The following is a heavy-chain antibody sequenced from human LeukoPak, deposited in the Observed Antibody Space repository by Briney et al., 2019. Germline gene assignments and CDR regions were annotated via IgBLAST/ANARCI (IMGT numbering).Heavy chain of an antibody. D-gene: IGHD2-2*01. CDR1: GYSISSGYY. J-gene: IGHJ4*02. CDR3: AREEENCSSTSCYEGFDY. V-gene: IGHV4-38-2*02. Sequence: SETLSLTCAVSGYSISSGYYWGWIRQPPGKGLEWIGIIYHSGSTYYNPSLKSRVTISVDTSKNQFSLKLSSVTAADTAVYYCAREEENCSSTSCYEGFDYWGQGTLVTVSS. CDR2: IYHSGST.